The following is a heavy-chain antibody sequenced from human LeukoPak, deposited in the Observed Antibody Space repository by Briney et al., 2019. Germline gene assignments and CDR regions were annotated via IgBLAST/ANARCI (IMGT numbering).Heavy chain of an antibody. D-gene: IGHD3-9*01. CDR1: GGSISSSSYY. V-gene: IGHV4-39*07. CDR2: IYYSGST. Sequence: SETLSLTCTVSGGSISSSSYYWGWIRQPPGKGLEWIGSIYYSGSTYYNPSLKSRVTISVDTSKNQFSLKLSSVTAADTAVYYCARRYFDWLLLGDRGYFDYWGQGTLVTVSS. CDR3: ARRYFDWLLLGDRGYFDY. J-gene: IGHJ4*02.